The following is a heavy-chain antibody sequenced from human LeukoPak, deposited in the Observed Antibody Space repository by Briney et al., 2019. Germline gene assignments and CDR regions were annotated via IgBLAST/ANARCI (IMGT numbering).Heavy chain of an antibody. CDR3: ARDNDGESTSFDI. CDR1: GASISSGSYY. J-gene: IGHJ3*02. V-gene: IGHV4-61*02. CDR2: IYTSGST. D-gene: IGHD1-1*01. Sequence: KPSETLSLTCTVSGASISSGSYYWSRIRQPAGKGLEWIGRIYTSGSTNYNPSLKSRVTISVDTSKNQFSLKLSSVTAADTAVYYCARDNDGESTSFDIWGQGTMVTVSS.